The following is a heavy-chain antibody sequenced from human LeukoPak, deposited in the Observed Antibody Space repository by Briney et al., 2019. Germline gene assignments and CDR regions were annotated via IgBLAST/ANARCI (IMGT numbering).Heavy chain of an antibody. D-gene: IGHD4-17*01. V-gene: IGHV3-33*08. CDR1: GFTFSSHV. J-gene: IGHJ6*02. Sequence: PGGSLRLSCAASGFTFSSHVMGWVRQAPGKGLEWVAVIWYDGSNKYYADSVKGRFTISRDNSKNTLYLQMNSLRAEDTAVYYCARVEGDYGPNYYYGMDVWGQGTTVTVSS. CDR2: IWYDGSNK. CDR3: ARVEGDYGPNYYYGMDV.